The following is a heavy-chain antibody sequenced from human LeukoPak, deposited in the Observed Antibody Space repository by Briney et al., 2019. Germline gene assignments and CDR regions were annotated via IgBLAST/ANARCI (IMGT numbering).Heavy chain of an antibody. CDR3: VSEGYNYYGMDV. CDR2: IKEDGSER. Sequence: GGSLRLSCAASGFTFSSYWMSWFRLAPGKGLEWVANIKEDGSERNYVDSVKGRFTISRDNAKNSLYLQMNSLRVADTAVYYCVSEGYNYYGMDVWGQGTTVTVSS. CDR1: GFTFSSYW. V-gene: IGHV3-7*01. J-gene: IGHJ6*02.